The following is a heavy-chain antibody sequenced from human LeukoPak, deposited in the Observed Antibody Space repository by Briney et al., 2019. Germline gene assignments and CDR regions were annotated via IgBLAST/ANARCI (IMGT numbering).Heavy chain of an antibody. CDR3: ARDRDYYDSSGYSPLDY. V-gene: IGHV1-2*02. D-gene: IGHD3-22*01. J-gene: IGHJ4*02. CDR2: INPNSGGT. Sequence: ASVKVSCKASGYTFTGYYMHWVRQAPGQGLEWMGWINPNSGGTNYAQKFQGRVTMTRDTSISTAYMELSRLRSDDTAVYYCARDRDYYDSSGYSPLDYWGQGTLVTVSS. CDR1: GYTFTGYY.